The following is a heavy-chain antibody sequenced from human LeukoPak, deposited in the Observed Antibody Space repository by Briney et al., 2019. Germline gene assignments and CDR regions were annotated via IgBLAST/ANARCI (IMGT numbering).Heavy chain of an antibody. J-gene: IGHJ5*02. CDR2: IIPIFGTA. Sequence: GASVKVSCKASGGTFSSYAISWVRQAPGQGLEWMGGIIPIFGTANYAQKFQGRVTITADESTSTAYTELSSLRPEDTAVYYCARGPIVVVPAASGNWFDPWGQGTLVTVSS. CDR1: GGTFSSYA. CDR3: ARGPIVVVPAASGNWFDP. D-gene: IGHD2-2*01. V-gene: IGHV1-69*13.